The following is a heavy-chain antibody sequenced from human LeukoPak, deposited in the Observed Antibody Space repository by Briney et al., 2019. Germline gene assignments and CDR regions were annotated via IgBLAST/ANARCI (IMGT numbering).Heavy chain of an antibody. V-gene: IGHV1-2*02. CDR2: INPNSGGT. J-gene: IGHJ3*02. CDR1: GYTFTGCY. CDR3: ARDLRGYCTNGVCPRVAFDI. Sequence: ASVKVSCKASGYTFTGCYMHWVRQAPGQGLEWMGWINPNSGGTNYAQKFQGRVTMTRDTSISTTYMELSRLRSDDTAVYYCARDLRGYCTNGVCPRVAFDIWGQGTMVTVSS. D-gene: IGHD2-8*01.